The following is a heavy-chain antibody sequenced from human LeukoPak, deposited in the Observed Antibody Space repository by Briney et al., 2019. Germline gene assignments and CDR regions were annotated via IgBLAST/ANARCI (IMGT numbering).Heavy chain of an antibody. V-gene: IGHV3-48*04. Sequence: GSLRLSCAASGFTFSSYSMNWVRQAPGKGLEWVSYISSSGSTIYYADSVKGRFTISRDNAKNSLYLQMNSLRAEDTAVYYCARDITTFDYWGQGTLVTVSS. D-gene: IGHD3-3*01. CDR2: ISSSGSTI. J-gene: IGHJ4*02. CDR1: GFTFSSYS. CDR3: ARDITTFDY.